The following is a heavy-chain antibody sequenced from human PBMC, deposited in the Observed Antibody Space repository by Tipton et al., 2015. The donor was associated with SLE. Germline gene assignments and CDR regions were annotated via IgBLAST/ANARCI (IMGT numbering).Heavy chain of an antibody. D-gene: IGHD5-12*01. J-gene: IGHJ3*02. CDR1: GGSISSSSSYY. CDR2: IYHRGST. V-gene: IGHV4-39*07. CDR3: ARADSDGSGVFDI. Sequence: TLSLTCAVYGGSISSSSSYYWAWIRQPPGKGVEWIGEIYHRGSTNYNPSLKSRVTISVDTSKNEFSLKLSSVTAADTAMYYCARADSDGSGVFDIWGQGTMVTVSS.